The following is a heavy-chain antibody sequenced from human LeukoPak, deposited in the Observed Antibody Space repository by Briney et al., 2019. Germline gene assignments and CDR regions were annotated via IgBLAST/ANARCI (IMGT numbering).Heavy chain of an antibody. Sequence: GGSLRLSCAASGFAFSSYGMHWVRQAPGKGLEWVSSISSSSSYIYYADSLKGRFTISRDNAKNSLYLQIDSLRAEDTAVYYCARDWYDNSDAFDIWGQGTMVTVSS. CDR1: GFAFSSYG. CDR3: ARDWYDNSDAFDI. J-gene: IGHJ3*02. CDR2: ISSSSSYI. V-gene: IGHV3-21*01. D-gene: IGHD3-9*01.